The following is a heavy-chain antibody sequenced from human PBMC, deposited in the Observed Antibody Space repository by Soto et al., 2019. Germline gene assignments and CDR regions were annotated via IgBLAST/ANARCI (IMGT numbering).Heavy chain of an antibody. D-gene: IGHD2-21*01. CDR1: GGSIRSSSW. CDR2: FYHAGSP. Sequence: ASETLSLTCADSGGSIRSSSWWTWLRQSPGKGLEWIGEFYHAGSPHYNPSFQSRVTISADTSKNLFSLRLTSVTAADTAIYYCARASSFRGDFDFWGQGTAVTVSS. V-gene: IGHV4-4*02. CDR3: ARASSFRGDFDF. J-gene: IGHJ3*01.